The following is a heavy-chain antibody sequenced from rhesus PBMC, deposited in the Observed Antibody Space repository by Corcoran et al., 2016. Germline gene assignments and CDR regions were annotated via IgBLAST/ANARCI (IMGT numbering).Heavy chain of an antibody. V-gene: IGHV5-2*01. CDR1: GYSFTSYW. CDR2: IDPSDSDT. CDR3: AKEGYINSLDV. D-gene: IGHD5-24*01. Sequence: EVQLVQSGAEVKRPGESLKISCKTSGYSFTSYWFSWVRQMPGKGLEGMGAIDPSDSDTRYSPSFQGQVTISADKSISTAYLQWSSLKASDSATYYCAKEGYINSLDVWGRGVLVTVSS. J-gene: IGHJ5-2*02.